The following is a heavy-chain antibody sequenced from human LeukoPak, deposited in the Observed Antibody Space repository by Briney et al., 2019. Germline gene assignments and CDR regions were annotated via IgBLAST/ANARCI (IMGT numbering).Heavy chain of an antibody. CDR1: GGSISSGGYY. J-gene: IGHJ4*02. CDR3: ARGPLWFGELPDDY. Sequence: MPSETLSLTCTVSGGSISSGGYYWSWIRQHPGKGLEWIGYIYYSGSTYYNPSLKSRVTISVDTSKNQFSLKLSSVTAADTAVYYCARGPLWFGELPDDYWGQGTLVTVSS. D-gene: IGHD3-10*01. V-gene: IGHV4-31*03. CDR2: IYYSGST.